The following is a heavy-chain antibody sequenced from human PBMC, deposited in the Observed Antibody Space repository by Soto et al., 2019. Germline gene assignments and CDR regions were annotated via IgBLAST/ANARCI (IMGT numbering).Heavy chain of an antibody. CDR1: GGTFSSYA. CDR2: IIPILGTA. CDR3: ARDPTHYYGSGYYYYGMDV. V-gene: IGHV1-69*13. D-gene: IGHD3-10*01. Sequence: ASVKVSCKASGGTFSSYAISWVRQAPGQGLEWMGGIIPILGTANYAQKFQGRVTITADESTSTAYMELSSLRSEDTAVYYCARDPTHYYGSGYYYYGMDVWGQGTTVTVSS. J-gene: IGHJ6*02.